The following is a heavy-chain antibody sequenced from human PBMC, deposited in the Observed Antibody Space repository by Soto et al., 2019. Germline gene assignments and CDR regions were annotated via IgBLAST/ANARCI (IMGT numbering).Heavy chain of an antibody. CDR2: IDPSDSYT. V-gene: IGHV5-10-1*01. CDR3: ARRSYGSSYYYYYGMDV. J-gene: IGHJ6*02. CDR1: GYSFTSYW. Sequence: GESLKISCKGSGYSFTSYWINWVRQMPGKGLEWMGRIDPSDSYTNYSPSFQGHVTISADKSISTAYLQWSSLKASDTAMYYCARRSYGSSYYYYYGMDVWGQGTTVTVSS. D-gene: IGHD3-10*01.